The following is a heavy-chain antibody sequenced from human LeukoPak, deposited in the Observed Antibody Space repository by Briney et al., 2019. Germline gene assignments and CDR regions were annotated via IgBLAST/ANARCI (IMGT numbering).Heavy chain of an antibody. V-gene: IGHV4-30-4*01. CDR3: ARGLVEVVGGYFDL. J-gene: IGHJ2*01. D-gene: IGHD2-2*01. CDR1: GGSISSGDYY. Sequence: SQTLSLTCTVSGGSISSGDYYWSWIRQPPGKGLEWIGYIYYSGSTYSNPSLKSRVTISVDTSKNQFSLKLSSVTAADTAVYYCARGLVEVVGGYFDLWGRGTLVTVSS. CDR2: IYYSGST.